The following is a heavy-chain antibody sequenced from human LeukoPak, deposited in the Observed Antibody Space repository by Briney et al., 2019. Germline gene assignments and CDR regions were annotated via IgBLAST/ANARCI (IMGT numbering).Heavy chain of an antibody. Sequence: SETLSLTCAVSGGSISSNSYYWGWIRQPPGKGLEWIGSIYYSGSTYYNPSLKSRVTISVDTSKNQLSLKLSSVTAADTAVYYCAGSGYSYGAGGFEIWGQGTMVTVSS. CDR1: GGSISSNSYY. CDR3: AGSGYSYGAGGFEI. CDR2: IYYSGST. V-gene: IGHV4-39*07. J-gene: IGHJ3*02. D-gene: IGHD5-18*01.